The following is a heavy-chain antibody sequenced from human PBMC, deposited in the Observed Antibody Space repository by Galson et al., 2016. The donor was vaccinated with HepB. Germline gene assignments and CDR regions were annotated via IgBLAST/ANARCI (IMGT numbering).Heavy chain of an antibody. J-gene: IGHJ4*02. D-gene: IGHD1-1*01. CDR3: AKDSLERPSDY. V-gene: IGHV1-69*13. CDR1: GGTFSSNA. CDR2: IIPILRKP. Sequence: SVKVSCKASGGTFSSNAISWVRQAPGQGLEWMGDIIPILRKPNYARKFQGRVTITADESTSTAYMDLSSLRFEDTAVYYCAKDSLERPSDYWGQGTLVTVSS.